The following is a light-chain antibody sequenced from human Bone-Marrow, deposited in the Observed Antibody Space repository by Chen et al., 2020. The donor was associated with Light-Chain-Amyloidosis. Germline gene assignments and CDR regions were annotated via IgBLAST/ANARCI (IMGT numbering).Light chain of an antibody. Sequence: EIVLTQSPGTLSLSPGEGANLSCRASRTISSNYLTWYQQKFGQAPRLLIYGSSSRATGIPDRFTGSGSGTDFTITINRLEPEDFARYYCQQYGTSPLTFGGGTKVEIK. CDR3: QQYGTSPLT. V-gene: IGKV3-20*01. CDR2: GSS. J-gene: IGKJ4*01. CDR1: RTISSNY.